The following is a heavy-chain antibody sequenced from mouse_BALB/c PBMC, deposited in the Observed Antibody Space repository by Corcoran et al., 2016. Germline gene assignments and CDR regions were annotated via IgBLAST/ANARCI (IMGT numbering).Heavy chain of an antibody. J-gene: IGHJ2*01. V-gene: IGHV3-6*02. Sequence: DVQLQESGPGLVKPSQSLSLTCSVTGYSITSAYYWNWIRQFPGNKLEWLGYISYDGSNNYNPSLKNRISITRDTSKNQFFLKLNSVTTEDTATYFCATLLRPFDYWGQGTTLTGSS. CDR2: ISYDGSN. D-gene: IGHD1-2*01. CDR3: ATLLRPFDY. CDR1: GYSITSAYY.